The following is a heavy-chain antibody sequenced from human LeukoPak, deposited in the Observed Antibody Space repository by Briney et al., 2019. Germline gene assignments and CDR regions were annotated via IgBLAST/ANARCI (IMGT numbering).Heavy chain of an antibody. Sequence: SETLSLTCAVYGGSFSGYYWSWIRQPPGKGLEWIGEINHSGSTNYNPSLKSRVTISVDTSKNQFSLKLSSVTAADTAVYYCARESHYGSARWGQGTLVTVSS. J-gene: IGHJ4*02. V-gene: IGHV4-34*09. CDR3: ARESHYGSAR. D-gene: IGHD3-10*01. CDR2: INHSGST. CDR1: GGSFSGYY.